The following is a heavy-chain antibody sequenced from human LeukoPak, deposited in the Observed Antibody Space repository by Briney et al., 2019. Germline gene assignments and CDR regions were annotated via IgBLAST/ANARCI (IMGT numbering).Heavy chain of an antibody. V-gene: IGHV3-30*18. J-gene: IGHJ4*02. CDR3: AKGHYDYVRGSYRYMK. CDR2: ISYDALNT. Sequence: PGGSLRLSCAASGFAFSSYGMHWVRQAPGKGLEWMALISYDALNTYYADSLKGRFTISRDNSKHALYLQMDKLRAEDMAVYYCAKGHYDYVRGSYRYMKWGQGTLVTVSS. CDR1: GFAFSSYG. D-gene: IGHD3-16*02.